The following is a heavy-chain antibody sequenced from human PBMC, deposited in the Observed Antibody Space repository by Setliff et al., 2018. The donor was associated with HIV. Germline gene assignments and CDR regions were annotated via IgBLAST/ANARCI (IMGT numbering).Heavy chain of an antibody. J-gene: IGHJ5*02. CDR3: ARAGLTLTDWFDP. CDR1: GGSISRNYY. Sequence: PSETLSLTCNVSGGSISRNYYWGWIRQPPDKGLEWIGSFHYSGSTSYNPSLRSRVTISVDTSKNQLSLKLTSVTAADTAVYYCARAGLTLTDWFDPWGQGSLVTVSS. V-gene: IGHV4-39*01. CDR2: FHYSGST.